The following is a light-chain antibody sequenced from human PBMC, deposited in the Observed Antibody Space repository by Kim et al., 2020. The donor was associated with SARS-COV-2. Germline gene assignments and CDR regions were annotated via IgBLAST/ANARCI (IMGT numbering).Light chain of an antibody. CDR1: NIGSYS. V-gene: IGLV3-21*04. Sequence: SYELTQPPSVSVAPGKTARITCGGNNIGSYSVHXYQQRPGQAPVVVIYYDSDRPSGIPERFSGSNSGNTATLTISRAEAGDEADYYCQVWDSGTDRQVFG. CDR3: QVWDSGTDRQV. CDR2: YDS. J-gene: IGLJ1*01.